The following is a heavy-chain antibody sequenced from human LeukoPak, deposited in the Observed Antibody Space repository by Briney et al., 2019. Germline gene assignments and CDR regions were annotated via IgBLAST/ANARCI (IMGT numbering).Heavy chain of an antibody. D-gene: IGHD5-18*01. CDR3: ARVAGYSYAQYNWFDP. V-gene: IGHV1-18*01. Sequence: ASVKVSCKASGYTFTSYGISGGGQAPGEGGEGMGWISAYNGNTNYAQKLHGRVTMTTDTSTSTAYLELPSLRSDDTAVYYCARVAGYSYAQYNWFDPWGQGTLVTVSS. CDR2: ISAYNGNT. J-gene: IGHJ5*02. CDR1: GYTFTSYG.